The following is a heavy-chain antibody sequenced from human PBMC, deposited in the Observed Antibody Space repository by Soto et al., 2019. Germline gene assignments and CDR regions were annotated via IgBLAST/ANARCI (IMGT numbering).Heavy chain of an antibody. CDR1: GFTFNSYG. CDR2: ISYDSTKT. CDR3: ARTRSACSDFHYYSLDV. J-gene: IGHJ6*02. Sequence: QVQLVESGGGGVQPGRSLRLSCAASGFTFNSYGMHWVRQGPGNGLEWVAFISYDSTKTYYADSVKGRFTISRDNSNSALYVQMSSLTGEDTAVYYCARTRSACSDFHYYSLDVWGQGTTVTVSS. D-gene: IGHD1-26*01. V-gene: IGHV3-30*03.